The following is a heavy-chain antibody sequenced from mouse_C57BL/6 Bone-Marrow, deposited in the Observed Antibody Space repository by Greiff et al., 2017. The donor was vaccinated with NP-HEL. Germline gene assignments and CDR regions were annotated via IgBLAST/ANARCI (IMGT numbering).Heavy chain of an antibody. J-gene: IGHJ3*01. Sequence: EVKLVESGAELVKPGASVKLSCTASGFNIKDYYMHWVKQRTEQGLEWIGRIDPEDGETKYAPKFQGKATITADTSSNTAYLQLSSLTAEDTAVYYCLSMVTTGRGWFAYWGQGTLVTVSA. CDR1: GFNIKDYY. CDR3: LSMVTTGRGWFAY. CDR2: IDPEDGET. D-gene: IGHD2-2*01. V-gene: IGHV14-2*01.